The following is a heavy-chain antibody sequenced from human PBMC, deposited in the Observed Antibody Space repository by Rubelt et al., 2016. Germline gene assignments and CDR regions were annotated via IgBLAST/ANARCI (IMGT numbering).Heavy chain of an antibody. Sequence: QITLKESGPTLLKPTQTLTLTCTFSGFSLSTSGVGVGWIRQPPGKALEWLALIYWDDDKRYSPFLRSRLTITKDTSTNRVVLTTTNMEPVDTATYYCVHRPSSRSTLTTPYVDYWGQGTLVTVSS. CDR1: GFSLSTSGVG. CDR2: IYWDDDK. V-gene: IGHV2-5*02. D-gene: IGHD4-17*01. CDR3: VHRPSSRSTLTTPYVDY. J-gene: IGHJ4*02.